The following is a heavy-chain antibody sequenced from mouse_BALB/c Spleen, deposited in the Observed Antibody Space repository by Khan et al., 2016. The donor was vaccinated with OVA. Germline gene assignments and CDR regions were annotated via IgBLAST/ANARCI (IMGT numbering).Heavy chain of an antibody. D-gene: IGHD2-14*01. CDR3: VRGGAYHRSGGWFAY. CDR1: GYTFTSYT. V-gene: IGHV1-4*01. CDR2: INPSNDYT. J-gene: IGHJ3*01. Sequence: QVQLQQSRAELARPGASVKMSCKASGYTFTSYTIHWVRQRPGQAPEWIGHINPSNDYTNYNQNFKDKATLIVDKSSTTAYMQLSSLTSEDSAVYYCVRGGAYHRSGGWFAYWGQGTLVTVSA.